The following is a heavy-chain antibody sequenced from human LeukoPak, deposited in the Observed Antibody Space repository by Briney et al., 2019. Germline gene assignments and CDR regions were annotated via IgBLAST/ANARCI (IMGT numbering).Heavy chain of an antibody. J-gene: IGHJ4*02. CDR2: INHSGGT. Sequence: SETLSLTCAVYGGSFSGYYWSWIRQPPGKGLEWIGEINHSGGTNYNPSLKSRVTISVDTSKNQFSLKLSSVTAADTAVYYCARTLGYCSSTSCYTWAHARCYFDYWGQGILVTVSS. V-gene: IGHV4-34*01. CDR1: GGSFSGYY. CDR3: ARTLGYCSSTSCYTWAHARCYFDY. D-gene: IGHD2-2*02.